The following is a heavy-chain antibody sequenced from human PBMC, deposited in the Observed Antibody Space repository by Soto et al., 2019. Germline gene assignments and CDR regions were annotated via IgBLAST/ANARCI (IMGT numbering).Heavy chain of an antibody. J-gene: IGHJ6*02. Sequence: GESLKISCEGSGYSFAGYWITWVRQKPGKGLEWMGRIDPSDSQTYYSPSFQGQVTISADKSISTAYLQWSSLKASDTAMYYCARGIDPQYYYYYGMDVWGQGTTVTVSS. CDR1: GYSFAGYW. V-gene: IGHV5-10-1*04. CDR3: ARGIDPQYYYYYGMDV. CDR2: IDPSDSQT. D-gene: IGHD2-15*01.